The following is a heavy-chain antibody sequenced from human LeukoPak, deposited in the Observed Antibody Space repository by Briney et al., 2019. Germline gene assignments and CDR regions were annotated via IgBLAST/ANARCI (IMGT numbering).Heavy chain of an antibody. V-gene: IGHV3-7*01. CDR3: ARARYSDF. CDR2: IKEDGSEK. Sequence: GGSLRLSCVASGFTFSNYWMTWVRQAPGKGLEWVANIKEDGSEKNYADSVKGRFTISKDNAKNSLYLQMNSLRGEDTAVYYCARARYSDFWGQGTLVTVSS. J-gene: IGHJ4*02. CDR1: GFTFSNYW.